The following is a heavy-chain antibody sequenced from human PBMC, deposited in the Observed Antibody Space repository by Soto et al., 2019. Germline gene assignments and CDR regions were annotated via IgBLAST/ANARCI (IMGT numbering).Heavy chain of an antibody. CDR3: ASLALGIAVAGTGN. CDR2: IYYSGST. D-gene: IGHD6-19*01. Sequence: QLQLQESGPGLVKPSETLSLTCTVSGGSISSSSYYWGWIRQPPGKGLEWIGSIYYSGSTYYNPSLKRRVTISVDTSKNQFSLKLSSVTAADTAVYYCASLALGIAVAGTGNWGQGTLVTVSS. CDR1: GGSISSSSYY. J-gene: IGHJ4*02. V-gene: IGHV4-39*01.